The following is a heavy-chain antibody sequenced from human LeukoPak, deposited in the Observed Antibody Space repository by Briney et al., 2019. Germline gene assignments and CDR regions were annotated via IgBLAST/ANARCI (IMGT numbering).Heavy chain of an antibody. J-gene: IGHJ4*02. V-gene: IGHV3-53*01. CDR3: ARVRDVYNHVFEN. Sequence: GGSLRLSCAVFTFTFASNYMSWVRQTPGKGLAWVSDIYQGGSTYYSDSVKGRFTISRDISKNTLHLQMNNLRVDDTAVYYCARVRDVYNHVFENWGQGTLVTVS. CDR2: IYQGGST. CDR1: TFTFASNY. D-gene: IGHD5-24*01.